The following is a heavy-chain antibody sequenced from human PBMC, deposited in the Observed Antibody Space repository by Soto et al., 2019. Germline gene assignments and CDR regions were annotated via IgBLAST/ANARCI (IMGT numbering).Heavy chain of an antibody. CDR3: AREEQQLTFYYYYGMDV. CDR1: GYTFTVYY. Sequence: ASVKVSCKASGYTFTVYYMHCVLQSPLQWLEWMGWINPNSGGTNYAQKFQGRVTMTRDTSISTAYMELSRLRSDDTAVYYCAREEQQLTFYYYYGMDVWGQGTTVTVSS. V-gene: IGHV1-2*02. D-gene: IGHD6-13*01. J-gene: IGHJ6*02. CDR2: INPNSGGT.